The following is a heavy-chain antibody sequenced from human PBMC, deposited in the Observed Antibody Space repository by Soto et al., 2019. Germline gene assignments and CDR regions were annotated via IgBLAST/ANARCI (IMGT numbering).Heavy chain of an antibody. D-gene: IGHD6-13*01. CDR3: ARPGGSGWFYFDS. CDR1: GGSISSTTYY. J-gene: IGHJ4*02. Sequence: PSETLSLTCTVSGGSISSTTYYWGWMRQPPGKGLEWIASFFIGGNTYYNPSLKSRVTISVDTSKNQFSLRLSSVTAADTAVYYCARPGGSGWFYFDSWGQGSQVTVSS. V-gene: IGHV4-39*01. CDR2: FFIGGNT.